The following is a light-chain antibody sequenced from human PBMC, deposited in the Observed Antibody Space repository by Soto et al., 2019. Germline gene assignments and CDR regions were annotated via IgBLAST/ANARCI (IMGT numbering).Light chain of an antibody. CDR1: QSIDTY. CDR3: QQSSRSPIT. Sequence: DIQMTQSPSSLSASVGDRVTITCRASQSIDTYLDWYRQKPGKAPKLLIYAASSLPSGVPSRFSGSGSATEFTLSISSLQPEDFATYFCQQSSRSPITFGAGTKVEIK. V-gene: IGKV1-39*01. J-gene: IGKJ4*01. CDR2: AAS.